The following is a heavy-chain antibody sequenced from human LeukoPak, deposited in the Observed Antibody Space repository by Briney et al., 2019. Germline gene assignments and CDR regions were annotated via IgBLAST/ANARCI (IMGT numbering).Heavy chain of an antibody. CDR2: IKQDGSEK. D-gene: IGHD1-26*01. CDR1: GFTFSNNW. Sequence: GGSLRLSCAASGFTFSNNWMSWVRQAPGKGLEWVANIKQDGSEKYYVDSVKGRFTISRDNAKNSLYLQMNSLRAEDTAVYYCARDSGSYQDWGQGTLVTVSS. V-gene: IGHV3-7*03. CDR3: ARDSGSYQD. J-gene: IGHJ4*02.